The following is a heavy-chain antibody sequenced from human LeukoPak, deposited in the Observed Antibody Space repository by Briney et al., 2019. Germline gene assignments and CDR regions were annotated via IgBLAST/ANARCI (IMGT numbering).Heavy chain of an antibody. CDR2: ISGSSSYI. D-gene: IGHD6-13*01. Sequence: PGGSLRLSCAASGFTFSTYSMNWVRQAPGKGLEWVSSISGSSSYIYYADSVKGRFTISRDNAENSLYLQMNSLRAEDTAVYYCARDIAAAGSIWFDPWGQGTLVTVSS. V-gene: IGHV3-21*01. CDR1: GFTFSTYS. J-gene: IGHJ5*02. CDR3: ARDIAAAGSIWFDP.